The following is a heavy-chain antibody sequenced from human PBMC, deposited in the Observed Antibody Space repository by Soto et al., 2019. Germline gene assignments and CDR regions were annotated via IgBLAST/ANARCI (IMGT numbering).Heavy chain of an antibody. CDR3: ARSGLYYDFWSGPTQSYYYYMDG. CDR2: IYYSGST. D-gene: IGHD3-3*01. J-gene: IGHJ6*03. CDR1: GGSISSGDYY. Sequence: SETLSLTCTVSGGSISSGDYYWSWIRQPPGKGLEWIGYIYYSGSTYYNPSLKSRVTISVDTSKNQFSLKLSSVTAADTAVYYCARSGLYYDFWSGPTQSYYYYMDGWGKGTTVTVSS. V-gene: IGHV4-30-4*01.